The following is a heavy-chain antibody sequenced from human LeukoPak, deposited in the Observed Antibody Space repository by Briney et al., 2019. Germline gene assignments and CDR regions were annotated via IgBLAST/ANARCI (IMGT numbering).Heavy chain of an antibody. D-gene: IGHD3-10*01. Sequence: PGGSLRLSCAASGFIFSNNWFSWVRQAPGKGLEWVGHIKSKTYGETTDYAEPVKGRFTISRDDAHDMVYLQLSSLRPEDTAVYYCHTITITRGALWGLGTLVTVSS. CDR3: HTITITRGAL. CDR2: IKSKTYGETT. CDR1: GFIFSNNW. J-gene: IGHJ4*02. V-gene: IGHV3-15*01.